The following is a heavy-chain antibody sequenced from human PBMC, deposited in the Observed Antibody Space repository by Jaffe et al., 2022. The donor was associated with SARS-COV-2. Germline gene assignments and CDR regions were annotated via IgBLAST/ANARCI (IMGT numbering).Heavy chain of an antibody. CDR1: GFTFSSYA. CDR3: AKVGRQNYDILTGYYYYYYYMDV. Sequence: EVQLVESGGGLVQPGGSLRLSCAASGFTFSSYAMSWVRQAPGKGLEWVSAISGSGGSTYYADSVKGRFTISRDNSKNTLYLQMNSLRAEDTAVYYCAKVGRQNYDILTGYYYYYYYMDVWGKGTTVTVSS. D-gene: IGHD3-9*01. V-gene: IGHV3-23*04. J-gene: IGHJ6*03. CDR2: ISGSGGST.